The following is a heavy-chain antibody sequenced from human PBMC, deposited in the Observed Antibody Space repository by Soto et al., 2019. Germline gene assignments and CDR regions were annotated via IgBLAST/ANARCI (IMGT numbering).Heavy chain of an antibody. V-gene: IGHV4-61*01. J-gene: IGHJ6*02. Sequence: PSETLSLTCTVSGGSVSSGSYYWSWIRQPPGKGLEWIGYIYYSGSTNYNPSLKSRVTISVDTSKNQFSLKLSSVTAADTAVYYCARGEMATIKRYYYYYGMDVWGQGTTVTVSS. CDR1: GGSVSSGSYY. CDR3: ARGEMATIKRYYYYYGMDV. D-gene: IGHD5-12*01. CDR2: IYYSGST.